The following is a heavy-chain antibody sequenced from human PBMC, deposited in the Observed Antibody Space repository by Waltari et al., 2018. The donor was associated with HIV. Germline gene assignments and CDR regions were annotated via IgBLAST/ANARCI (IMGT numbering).Heavy chain of an antibody. CDR1: GYTFNNYA. CDR2: MNTNSGNP. Sequence: QVQLVQSGSQLKKPGASVKISGKASGYTFNNYALHWVRQAPGQGLEWMGWMNTNSGNPTYAQGFTGRFVLSLDTSLTTTYLQINTLKPDDSAVYYCARSPAFWGQGTLVIVSS. J-gene: IGHJ4*02. V-gene: IGHV7-4-1*02. CDR3: ARSPAF.